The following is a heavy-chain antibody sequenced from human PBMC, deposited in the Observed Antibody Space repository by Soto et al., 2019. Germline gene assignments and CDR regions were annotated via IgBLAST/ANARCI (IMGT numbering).Heavy chain of an antibody. Sequence: QVQLQESGPGLVKPSQTLSLTCTVSGGSISSGGYYWSWIRQHPGKGLEWIGYISYSGSTYYTPSLXTXLTIAVDTSKNQSSLQLSSVTAADTSVYYCARDPTPWGQGTLVTVAS. CDR2: ISYSGST. V-gene: IGHV4-31*03. CDR1: GGSISSGGYY. J-gene: IGHJ5*02. CDR3: ARDPTP.